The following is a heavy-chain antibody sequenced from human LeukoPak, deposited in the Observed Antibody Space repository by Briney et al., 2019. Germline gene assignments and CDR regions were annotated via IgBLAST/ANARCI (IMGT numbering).Heavy chain of an antibody. J-gene: IGHJ4*02. V-gene: IGHV3-64D*09. Sequence: GGSLRLSCSASGFTFSTYAMHWVRQAPGKGLEYVSAISNNGGSTYYADSVKGRFTISRDDSKNTLYLQMSSLRTEDTAVYYCVKALGQWLVYYFDYWGQGTLVTVSS. CDR3: VKALGQWLVYYFDY. D-gene: IGHD6-19*01. CDR1: GFTFSTYA. CDR2: ISNNGGST.